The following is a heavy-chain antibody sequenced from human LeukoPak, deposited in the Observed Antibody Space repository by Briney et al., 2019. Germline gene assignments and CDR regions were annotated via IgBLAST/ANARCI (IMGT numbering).Heavy chain of an antibody. V-gene: IGHV4-59*01. J-gene: IGHJ4*02. CDR3: ARGGNCGGGSCYSFPGASFDH. CDR1: GGSISGYY. D-gene: IGHD2-15*01. Sequence: KASETLSLTCTVSGGSISGYYWSWIRQPPGKELEWIGFIYYSGSTNYHPSLKSRVTISVDTSNNRFSLKLTSVTAADTAIYYCARGGNCGGGSCYSFPGASFDHWGPGTLVTVSS. CDR2: IYYSGST.